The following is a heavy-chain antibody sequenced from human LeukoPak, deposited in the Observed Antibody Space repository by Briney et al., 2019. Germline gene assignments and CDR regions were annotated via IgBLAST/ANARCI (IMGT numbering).Heavy chain of an antibody. D-gene: IGHD3-10*01. CDR2: ISGSGGST. CDR1: GFTFSSYA. CDR3: AKGPDITMVRGVRDYYFDY. V-gene: IGHV3-23*01. J-gene: IGHJ4*02. Sequence: GGSLRLSCTASGFTFSSYAMSWVRQAPGKGLEWVSAISGSGGSTYYADSVKGRFTISRDNSKNTLYLQMNSLRAEDTAVYYCAKGPDITMVRGVRDYYFDYWGQGTLVTVSS.